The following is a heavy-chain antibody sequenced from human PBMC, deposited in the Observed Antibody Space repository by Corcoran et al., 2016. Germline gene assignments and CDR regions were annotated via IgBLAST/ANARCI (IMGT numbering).Heavy chain of an antibody. D-gene: IGHD2-2*01. J-gene: IGHJ5*02. V-gene: IGHV3-74*01. CDR2: FNSDGSST. CDR3: ARRVVPAAARLGGWFDP. CDR1: GFTFSSYW. Sequence: EVQLVESGGGLVQPGGSLRLSCAASGFTFSSYWMHWVRQAPGKGLVWVSRFNSDGSSTSYADSVKGRFTISRDNAKNTLYLQMNSPRAEDTAVYYCARRVVPAAARLGGWFDPWGQGTLVTVSS.